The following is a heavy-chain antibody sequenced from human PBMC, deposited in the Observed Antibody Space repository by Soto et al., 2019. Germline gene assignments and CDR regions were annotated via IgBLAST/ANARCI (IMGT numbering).Heavy chain of an antibody. CDR3: ARAWGTFYYYYYGMDV. D-gene: IGHD3-16*01. Sequence: RLSCAASGFTFSDYYMSWIRQAPGKGLEWVSYISSSGSTIYYADSVKGRFTISRDDAKNSLYLQMNSLRAEDTAVYYCARAWGTFYYYYYGMDVWGQGTTATVSS. J-gene: IGHJ6*02. V-gene: IGHV3-11*01. CDR1: GFTFSDYY. CDR2: ISSSGSTI.